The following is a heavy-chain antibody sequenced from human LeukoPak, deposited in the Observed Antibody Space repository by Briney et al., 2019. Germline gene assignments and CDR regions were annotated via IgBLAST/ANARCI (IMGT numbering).Heavy chain of an antibody. D-gene: IGHD2-15*01. J-gene: IGHJ3*02. CDR1: GGSFSGYY. Sequence: TSETLSLTCAVYGGSFSGYYWSWIRQPPRKGLEWIGEINHSGSNNHNPSLKSRVSISVDTSKNQFSLKLSSVTAADTAVYYCARGLVVDAFDIWGQGTMVTVSS. V-gene: IGHV4-34*01. CDR2: INHSGSN. CDR3: ARGLVVDAFDI.